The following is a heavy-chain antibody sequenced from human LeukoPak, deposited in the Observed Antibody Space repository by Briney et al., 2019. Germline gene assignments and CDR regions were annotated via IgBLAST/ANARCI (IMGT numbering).Heavy chain of an antibody. D-gene: IGHD3-10*01. V-gene: IGHV4-39*01. CDR3: ARSPRTEFTMVRGVIITGFDY. Sequence: SETLSLTCTVSGGSISSSSYYWGWIRQPPGKGLEWIGSIYYSGSTYYNPSLKSRVTISVDTSKNQFSLKLSSVTAADTAVYYCARSPRTEFTMVRGVIITGFDYWGQGTLVTVSS. CDR2: IYYSGST. CDR1: GGSISSSSYY. J-gene: IGHJ4*02.